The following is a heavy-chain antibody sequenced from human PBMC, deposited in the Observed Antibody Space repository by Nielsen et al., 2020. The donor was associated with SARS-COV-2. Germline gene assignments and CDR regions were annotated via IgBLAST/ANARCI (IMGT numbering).Heavy chain of an antibody. J-gene: IGHJ4*02. CDR3: ARDGLRYFDWLLSPLDY. CDR2: IKQDGSEK. D-gene: IGHD3-9*01. CDR1: GFTFSSYW. V-gene: IGHV3-7*01. Sequence: GGSLRLSCAASGFTFSSYWMSWVRQAPGKGLEWVANIKQDGSEKYYVDSVKGRFTISRDNAKNSLYLQMNSLRAEDTAVYYCARDGLRYFDWLLSPLDYWGQGTLVTVSS.